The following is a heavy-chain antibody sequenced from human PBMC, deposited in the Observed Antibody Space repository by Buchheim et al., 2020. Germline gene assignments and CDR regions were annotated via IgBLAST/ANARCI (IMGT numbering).Heavy chain of an antibody. V-gene: IGHV1-18*01. CDR1: GYTFTSYG. Sequence: QVQLVQSGAEVKKPGASVKVSCKASGYTFTSYGISWVRQAPGQGLEWMGWISAYNGNTNYAQKLQGRVTMTTEKSTSTAYMELRGLRSDDTAVYYCAMVDGSGRSSWYYPGNWYFDLWGRGTL. D-gene: IGHD6-13*01. CDR2: ISAYNGNT. J-gene: IGHJ2*01. CDR3: AMVDGSGRSSWYYPGNWYFDL.